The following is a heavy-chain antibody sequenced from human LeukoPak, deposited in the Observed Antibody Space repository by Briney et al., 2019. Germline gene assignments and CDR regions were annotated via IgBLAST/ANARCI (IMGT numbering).Heavy chain of an antibody. CDR1: GGSFSGYY. J-gene: IGHJ4*02. V-gene: IGHV4-34*01. Sequence: SETLSLTCAVYGGSFSGYYWSWIRQPPGKGLEWLGEINHSGSTNYNPSLKSRVTMSVDTSKNQFSLKLSSVTAADTAVYYCARVARYSSSWYGWTYYFDYWGQGTLVTVSS. D-gene: IGHD6-13*01. CDR3: ARVARYSSSWYGWTYYFDY. CDR2: INHSGST.